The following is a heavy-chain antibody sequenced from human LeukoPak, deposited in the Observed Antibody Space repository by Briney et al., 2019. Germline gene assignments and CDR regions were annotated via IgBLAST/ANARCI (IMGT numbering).Heavy chain of an antibody. CDR2: IIPIFGTA. J-gene: IGHJ5*02. CDR1: GGTFSSYA. Sequence: GASVKVSCKASGGTFSSYAISWVRQAPGQGLEWVGGIIPIFGTANYAQKFQGRVTMTRNTSISTAYMELSSLRSEDTAVYYCARGRDGDYETNWFDPWGQGTLVTVSS. D-gene: IGHD4-17*01. CDR3: ARGRDGDYETNWFDP. V-gene: IGHV1-69*05.